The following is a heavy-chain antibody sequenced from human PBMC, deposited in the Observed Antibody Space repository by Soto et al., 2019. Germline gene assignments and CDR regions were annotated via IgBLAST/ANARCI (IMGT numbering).Heavy chain of an antibody. Sequence: SETLSLTCTGSGGSISSSTYYWGWIRQPPGKGLEWIGSIYYSGSTYYSPSLKSRVTISVDTSKNQFSLNLSSVTAADTAVYYCARSSTIRPNFDYWGQGTLVTVSS. J-gene: IGHJ4*02. D-gene: IGHD2-2*01. CDR1: GGSISSSTYY. V-gene: IGHV4-39*01. CDR3: ARSSTIRPNFDY. CDR2: IYYSGST.